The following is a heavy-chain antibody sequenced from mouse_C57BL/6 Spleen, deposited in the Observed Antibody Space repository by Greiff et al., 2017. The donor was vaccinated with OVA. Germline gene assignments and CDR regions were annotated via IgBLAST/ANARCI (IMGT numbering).Heavy chain of an antibody. J-gene: IGHJ1*03. D-gene: IGHD2-4*01. CDR1: GYSITSGYY. CDR2: ISYDGSN. CDR3: ARDEGLRRGGWYFDV. Sequence: EVKLQESGPGLVKPSQSLSLTCSVTGYSITSGYYWNWIRQFPGNKLEWMGYISYDGSNNYNPSLKNRISITRDTSKNQFFLKLNSVTTEDTATYYCARDEGLRRGGWYFDVWGTGTTVTVSS. V-gene: IGHV3-6*01.